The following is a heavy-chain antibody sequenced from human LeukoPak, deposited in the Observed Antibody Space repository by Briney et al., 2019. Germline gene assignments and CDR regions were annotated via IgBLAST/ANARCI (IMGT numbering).Heavy chain of an antibody. D-gene: IGHD2-21*01. CDR1: GGSISSYY. Sequence: PSETLSLTCTVSGGSISSYYWSWIRQPPGKGLEWIGEINHSGSTNYNPSLKSRVTISVDTSKNQFSLKLSSVTAADTAVYYCARPIVVVPLRAFDIWGQGTMVIVSS. CDR3: ARPIVVVPLRAFDI. J-gene: IGHJ3*02. CDR2: INHSGST. V-gene: IGHV4-34*01.